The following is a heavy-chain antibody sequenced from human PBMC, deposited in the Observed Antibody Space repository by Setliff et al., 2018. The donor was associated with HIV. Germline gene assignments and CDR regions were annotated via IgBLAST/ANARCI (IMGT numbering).Heavy chain of an antibody. CDR2: IYIRGGTT. CDR1: GASISDGTYY. Sequence: SETLSLTCTVSGASISDGTYYWSWIRQPAGKGLEWIGHIYIRGGTTNYSPSLKSRVTISLDTSKNQFSLSLSSVTASDAALYYCARSQETSVAATEIWGQGTMVTVSS. CDR3: ARSQETSVAATEI. V-gene: IGHV4-61*09. J-gene: IGHJ3*02.